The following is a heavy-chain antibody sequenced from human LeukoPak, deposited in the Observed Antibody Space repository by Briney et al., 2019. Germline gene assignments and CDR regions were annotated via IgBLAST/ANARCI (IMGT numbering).Heavy chain of an antibody. CDR2: IYIRGST. CDR1: GASISSYY. CDR3: AKDWELGS. Sequence: PSETLSLPCSVSGASISSYYWNWIRQPPGKGLEWIGNIYIRGSTNYNPSLKSRVTISLDTSKDQFSLKLTSVTAADTAFYYCAKDWELGSWGQGTLVTVSS. V-gene: IGHV4-59*01. J-gene: IGHJ5*02. D-gene: IGHD1-26*01.